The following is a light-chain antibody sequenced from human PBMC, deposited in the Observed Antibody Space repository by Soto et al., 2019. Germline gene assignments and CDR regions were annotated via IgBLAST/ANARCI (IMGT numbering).Light chain of an antibody. CDR1: QDISNY. CDR3: HQYYTLPRRA. CDR2: DAS. J-gene: IGKJ5*01. V-gene: IGKV1-33*01. Sequence: HMSQSPYSLSAYVGDRVTITCQASQDISNYLNWYQQKPGKAPKLLIYDASNLETGVPSRFSGSGSGTDFTFTISSLQPEDIATYYCHQYYTLPRRAFGQGTRLEIK.